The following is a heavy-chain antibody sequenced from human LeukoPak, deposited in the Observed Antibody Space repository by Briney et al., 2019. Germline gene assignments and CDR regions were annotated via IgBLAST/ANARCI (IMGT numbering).Heavy chain of an antibody. J-gene: IGHJ4*02. D-gene: IGHD2-2*01. Sequence: KPSETLSPTCTVSGRSISSYYWSWIRQPPGKGLEWIGYIYYSGSTNYNPSLKSRVTISVDTSKNQFSLKLSSVTAADTAVYYCARGGVVPFGYWGQGTLVTVSS. CDR1: GRSISSYY. V-gene: IGHV4-59*01. CDR3: ARGGVVPFGY. CDR2: IYYSGST.